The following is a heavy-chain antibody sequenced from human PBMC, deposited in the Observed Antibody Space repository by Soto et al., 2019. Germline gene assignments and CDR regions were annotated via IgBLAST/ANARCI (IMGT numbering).Heavy chain of an antibody. D-gene: IGHD5-12*01. Sequence: QITLKESGPTLVKPTQTLTLTCTFSGFSLSTSGVGVGWIRQPPGKALEWLALIYWDDDKRYSPSLKSRLTITKDTSKNQVVLTMTNMDPVDTATYYCAHSGGDVEMATQTLAFDYWGQGTLVTVSS. J-gene: IGHJ4*02. V-gene: IGHV2-5*02. CDR3: AHSGGDVEMATQTLAFDY. CDR1: GFSLSTSGVG. CDR2: IYWDDDK.